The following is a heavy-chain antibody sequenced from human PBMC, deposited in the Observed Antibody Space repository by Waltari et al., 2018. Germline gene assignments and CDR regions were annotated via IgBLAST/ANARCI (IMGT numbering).Heavy chain of an antibody. CDR2: ISAYNANT. D-gene: IGHD6-13*01. Sequence: QAQLVQPGAEVKKPGASVKVSCRVFASIPTTYFSRWVRQAPGQGLEWMGWISAYNANTQLAQSFQGRVTLTRDTSTRTAYMEMRSLTSDDTAVYYCAFLGLAGRWGTFDYWGQGTLVTVSS. CDR3: AFLGLAGRWGTFDY. CDR1: ASIPTTYF. J-gene: IGHJ4*02. V-gene: IGHV1-18*01.